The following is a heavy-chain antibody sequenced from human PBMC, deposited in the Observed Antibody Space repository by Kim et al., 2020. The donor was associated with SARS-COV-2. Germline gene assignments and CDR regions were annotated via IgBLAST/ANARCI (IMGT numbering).Heavy chain of an antibody. J-gene: IGHJ5*02. CDR2: GKT. Sequence: GKTGYAQKFQGRVTMTRNTSIGTAYMEVSSLTSEDTAIYYCARGAGGWFDPWGQGTLVIVSS. V-gene: IGHV1-8*01. CDR3: ARGAGGWFDP.